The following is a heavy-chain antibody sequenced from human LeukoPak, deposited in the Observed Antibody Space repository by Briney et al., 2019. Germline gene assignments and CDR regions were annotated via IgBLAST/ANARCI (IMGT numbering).Heavy chain of an antibody. CDR1: GYTFTSYY. Sequence: ASVKVSCKASGYTFTSYYMHWVRQAPGQGLEWMGIISPSGVITSYAQKFQGRVPMTRDTSTSTVYMELSSLRSEDTAVYYCARDFTRSGFWSGYYAFDIWGQGTMVTVSS. D-gene: IGHD3-3*01. CDR2: ISPSGVIT. V-gene: IGHV1-46*01. J-gene: IGHJ3*02. CDR3: ARDFTRSGFWSGYYAFDI.